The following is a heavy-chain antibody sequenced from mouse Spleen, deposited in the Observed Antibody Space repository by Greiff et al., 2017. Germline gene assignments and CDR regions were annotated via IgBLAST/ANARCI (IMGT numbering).Heavy chain of an antibody. CDR1: GFSLTSYG. Sequence: QVQLQQSGPGLVQPSQSLSITCTVSGFSLTSYGVHWVRQSPGKGLEWLGVIWSGGSTDYNAAFISRLSISKDNSKSQVFFKMNSLQADDTAIYYCASLYYDYDMDAMDYWGQGTSVTVSS. CDR3: ASLYYDYDMDAMDY. J-gene: IGHJ4*01. D-gene: IGHD2-4*01. CDR2: IWSGGST. V-gene: IGHV2-2*01.